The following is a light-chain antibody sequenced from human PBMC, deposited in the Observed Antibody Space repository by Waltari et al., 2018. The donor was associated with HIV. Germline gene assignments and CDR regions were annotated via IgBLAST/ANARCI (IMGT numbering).Light chain of an antibody. Sequence: QSALTQPVSVSGSPGVSITIPCVGTNNDLGLFIYVSWYRHLPDIPPQLVLYDVTRRPSGVSSRFSGSKSGNTASLTISGLQTDDEGHYYCSSSSSSGSVLFGGGTKVTV. CDR1: NNDLGLFIY. J-gene: IGLJ3*02. CDR2: DVT. V-gene: IGLV2-14*01. CDR3: SSSSSSGSVL.